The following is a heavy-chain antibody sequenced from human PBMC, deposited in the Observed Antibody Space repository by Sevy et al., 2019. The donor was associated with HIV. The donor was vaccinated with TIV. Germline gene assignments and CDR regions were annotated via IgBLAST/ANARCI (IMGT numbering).Heavy chain of an antibody. D-gene: IGHD3-9*01. CDR1: GASVSAADDY. J-gene: IGHJ6*02. Sequence: SETLSLTCSVSGASVSAADDYWSWIRQPPGKGLEWIGYVYYFGSTNYNPSIKSRVTISLDTSKKEFSLKLSSVTPADTAVYYCARDQYDDISTSLYAMDVWGQGTTVTVSS. V-gene: IGHV4-61*08. CDR3: ARDQYDDISTSLYAMDV. CDR2: VYYFGST.